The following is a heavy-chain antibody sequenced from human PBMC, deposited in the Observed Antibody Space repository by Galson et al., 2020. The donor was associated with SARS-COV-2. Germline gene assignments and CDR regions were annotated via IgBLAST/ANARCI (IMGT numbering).Heavy chain of an antibody. D-gene: IGHD3-10*01. Sequence: ASVKVSCKASGYTFTIFGITWVRQAPGQGLEWMGWIRGYNGNTNYAQKFQGRVTMTTDASTNTAYMELRSLRSDDTAVYYCARRGLSLPVYYFDYWGQGTLVTVSS. CDR3: ARRGLSLPVYYFDY. J-gene: IGHJ4*02. CDR1: GYTFTIFG. V-gene: IGHV1-18*01. CDR2: IRGYNGNT.